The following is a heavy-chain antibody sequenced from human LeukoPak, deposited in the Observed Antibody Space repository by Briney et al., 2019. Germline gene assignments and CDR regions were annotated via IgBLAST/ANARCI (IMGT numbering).Heavy chain of an antibody. CDR2: TYYRSQWYY. V-gene: IGHV6-1*01. CDR1: GESVSSAGAS. CDR3: VRGNYNFDY. Sequence: SQTLSLTCAISGESVSSAGASWNWIRQSPSRGLEWLGRTYYRSQWYYEYALSVKSRIIVAPDTSKNQFSLQLNSVTPEDTAVYYCVRGNYNFDYWGQGSLVTVSS. J-gene: IGHJ4*02. D-gene: IGHD5-24*01.